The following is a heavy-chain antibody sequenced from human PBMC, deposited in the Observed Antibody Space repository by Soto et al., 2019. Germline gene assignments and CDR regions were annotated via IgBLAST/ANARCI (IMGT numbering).Heavy chain of an antibody. D-gene: IGHD6-13*01. J-gene: IGHJ5*02. CDR1: GGSISSYY. Sequence: TSETLSLTCTVSGGSISSYYWSWIRQPPGKGLEWIGYIYYSGSTNYNPSLKSRVTISVDTSKNQFSLKLSSVTAADTAVYYCARSGAAGAAAFDPWGQGTLVTVS. CDR3: ARSGAAGAAAFDP. CDR2: IYYSGST. V-gene: IGHV4-59*01.